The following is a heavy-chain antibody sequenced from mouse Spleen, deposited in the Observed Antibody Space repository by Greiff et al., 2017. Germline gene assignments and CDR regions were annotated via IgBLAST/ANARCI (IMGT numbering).Heavy chain of an antibody. CDR3: ARHDGGAWFAY. D-gene: IGHD1-2*01. J-gene: IGHJ3*01. CDR1: GIAFSRYW. V-gene: IGHV4-1*01. CDR2: INPDSSTI. Sequence: EVKLLESGGGLVQPGGSLKLSCAASGIAFSRYWMSWVRRAPGKGLEWIGEINPDSSTINYAPSLKDKFIISRDNAKNTLYLQMSKVRSEDTALYYCARHDGGAWFAYWGQGTLVTVSA.